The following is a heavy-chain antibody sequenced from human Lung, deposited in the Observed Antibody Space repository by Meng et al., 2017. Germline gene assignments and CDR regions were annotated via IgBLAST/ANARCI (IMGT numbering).Heavy chain of an antibody. CDR1: GGSFSDYY. D-gene: IGHD4-11*01. J-gene: IGHJ4*02. CDR2: INHSGST. V-gene: IGHV4-34*01. CDR3: ARGPTTMAHDFDY. Sequence: QVQLKQWAAGLLKPSETLSPTCVVSGGSFSDYYWSWIRQPPGKGLEWIGEINHSGSTNYNPSLESRATISVDTSQNNLSLKLSSVTAADSAVYYCARGPTTMAHDFDYWGQGTLVTVSS.